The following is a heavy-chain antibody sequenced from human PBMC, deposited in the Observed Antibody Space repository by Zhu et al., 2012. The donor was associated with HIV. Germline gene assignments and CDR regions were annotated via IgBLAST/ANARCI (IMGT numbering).Heavy chain of an antibody. Sequence: QVRLQESGPGLVKASETLSLTCTVSGGSISSTSYYWDWIRQPPGKGLEWIGSIYYSENTYYNPSLKSRVTVSVDTSKNQFSLKLSSVTAADTAVYYCARRMITFGGVIVNWFDPGAREPWSPSPQ. D-gene: IGHD3-16*02. CDR1: GGSISSTSYY. J-gene: IGHJ5*02. CDR3: ARRMITFGGVIVNWFDP. V-gene: IGHV4-39*01. CDR2: IYYSENT.